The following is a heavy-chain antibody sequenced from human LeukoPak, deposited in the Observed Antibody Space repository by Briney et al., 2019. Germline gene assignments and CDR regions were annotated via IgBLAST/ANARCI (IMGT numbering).Heavy chain of an antibody. V-gene: IGHV3-23*01. J-gene: IGHJ4*02. Sequence: QPGGSLRLSCAASGFTFSTFAMSWVRQAPGKGLECVSGISGSGGITYYADSVKGRFTISRDNSKNTLYLQMNSLRADDTAVYYCAKRDSSDSNTYSPLFASWGLGTLVTVSS. CDR3: AKRDSSDSNTYSPLFAS. CDR1: GFTFSTFA. CDR2: ISGSGGIT. D-gene: IGHD3-22*01.